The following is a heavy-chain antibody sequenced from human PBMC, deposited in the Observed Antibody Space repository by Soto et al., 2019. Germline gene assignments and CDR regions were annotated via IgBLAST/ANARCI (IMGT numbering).Heavy chain of an antibody. CDR2: IIPIFGTA. CDR1: GGTFSRHA. V-gene: IGHV1-69*01. J-gene: IGHJ4*02. D-gene: IGHD1-20*01. CDR3: ASALEPNWNFDY. Sequence: QVQLVQSGAEVRKPGSSVKVSCKASGGTFSRHAISWVRQAPGQGLEWMGGIIPIFGTANHAQKFQGRVTIIADESTSTVYMELSSLRSEDTAIYYCASALEPNWNFDYWGQGTLVTVSS.